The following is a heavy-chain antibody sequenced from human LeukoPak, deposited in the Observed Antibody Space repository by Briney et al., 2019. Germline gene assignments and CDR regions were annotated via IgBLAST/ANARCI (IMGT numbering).Heavy chain of an antibody. CDR3: ASSIFGVVRLFDY. V-gene: IGHV3-23*01. J-gene: IGHJ4*02. Sequence: PGGSLRLSCAASGFTFSSYAMSWVRQAPGKGLEWVSAISGSGGSTYYADSVKGRFTISRDNAKNSLYLQMNSLRDEDTAVYYCASSIFGVVRLFDYWGQGTLVTVSS. D-gene: IGHD3-3*01. CDR2: ISGSGGST. CDR1: GFTFSSYA.